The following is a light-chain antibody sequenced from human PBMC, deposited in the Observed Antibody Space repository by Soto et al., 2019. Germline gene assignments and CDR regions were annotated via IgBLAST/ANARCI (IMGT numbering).Light chain of an antibody. V-gene: IGLV2-14*01. J-gene: IGLJ3*02. CDR1: SSDVCGYNF. Sequence: QSALTQPASVSGSPGQSITISCTGTSSDVCGYNFVSWYQQHPGKAPKLMIYDVSNRPSGVSNRFSGSKSGNTASLTISGREEEDEADYYCSSYTASSTRVFGGGTKLTVL. CDR2: DVS. CDR3: SSYTASSTRV.